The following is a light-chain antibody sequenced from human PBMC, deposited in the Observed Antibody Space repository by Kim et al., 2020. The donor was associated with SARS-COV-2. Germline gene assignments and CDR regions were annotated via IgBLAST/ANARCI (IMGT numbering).Light chain of an antibody. Sequence: DIQMTQSPSSMSASVGDRVTITCRASQAISNWLVWYQQKPGKAPNLLIYAASSLQSGVPSRFSGSGSGTEFTLTISSLQPEDFATYYCQQANTFPYTIVQGTELEIK. CDR1: QAISNW. V-gene: IGKV1-12*01. J-gene: IGKJ2*01. CDR2: AAS. CDR3: QQANTFPYT.